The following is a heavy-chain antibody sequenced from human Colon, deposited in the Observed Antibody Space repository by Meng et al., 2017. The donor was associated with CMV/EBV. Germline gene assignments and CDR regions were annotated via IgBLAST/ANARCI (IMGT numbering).Heavy chain of an antibody. J-gene: IGHJ4*02. V-gene: IGHV3-23*01. D-gene: IGHD5-12*01. Sequence: FGFTFNSYVLSWVRQAPGKGLEWVSQISISGGTTYYADSVKGRFTISRDNSKNTLYLQMNSLRAEDTALYFCAKRRGRVDTIRSFDFWGQGTLVTVSS. CDR2: ISISGGTT. CDR3: AKRRGRVDTIRSFDF. CDR1: GFTFNSYV.